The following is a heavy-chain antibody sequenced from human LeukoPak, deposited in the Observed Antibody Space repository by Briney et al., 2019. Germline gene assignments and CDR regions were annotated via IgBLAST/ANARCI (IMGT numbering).Heavy chain of an antibody. D-gene: IGHD3-16*01. Sequence: GASVKVSCKTSGYIFTSYYLHWVQQAPGQGLEWLGVVYPSAGTSDPAQRFRARITLSDDTSTSTVYMELRSLKSEDTAIYFCVREYHGGYFDFWGQGTLVTVSS. CDR1: GYIFTSYY. CDR3: VREYHGGYFDF. J-gene: IGHJ4*02. CDR2: VYPSAGTS. V-gene: IGHV1-46*03.